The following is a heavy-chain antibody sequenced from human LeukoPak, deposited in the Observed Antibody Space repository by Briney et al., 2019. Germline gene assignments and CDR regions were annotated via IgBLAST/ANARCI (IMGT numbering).Heavy chain of an antibody. V-gene: IGHV1-18*01. CDR1: GYTFTTSG. Sequence: ASVKVSCKASGYTFTTSGLSWVRQAPGQRLEWMGWISAYNGNTNYAQKFQGRVTMTPDTSTRTAYMELRSLRSDDTAFYYCARDIPGAGVILGTDAFAIRGQGTMVTVAS. J-gene: IGHJ3*02. CDR2: ISAYNGNT. D-gene: IGHD4-23*01. CDR3: ARDIPGAGVILGTDAFAI.